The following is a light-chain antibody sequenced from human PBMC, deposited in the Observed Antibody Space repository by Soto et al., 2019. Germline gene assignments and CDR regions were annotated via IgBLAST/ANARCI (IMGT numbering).Light chain of an antibody. CDR3: QQRTTWLT. V-gene: IGKV3-11*01. CDR2: DAS. CDR1: QGVSNY. Sequence: EVVLTQSPATLSLSPGERATLSCRASQGVSNYLAWYQHKPGQAPRLLIYDASNRATGIPARFSGSGSGTDFTLPISSLEPEDFSVYYCQQRTTWLTFGGGTKVEI. J-gene: IGKJ4*01.